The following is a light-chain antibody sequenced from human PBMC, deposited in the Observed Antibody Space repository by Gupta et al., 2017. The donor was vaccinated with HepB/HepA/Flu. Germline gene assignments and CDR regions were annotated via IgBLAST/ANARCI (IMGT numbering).Light chain of an antibody. Sequence: QSVLTQPPSLSAAPGQKVTISCPGSSSNIGRNYVSWYQQLPGTAPKLVIYENNKRPSGIPDRFSGSKSGTSATLGITGLQTGDEADYYCGTWDSSLSAVFGGGTKLTVL. CDR2: ENN. V-gene: IGLV1-51*02. J-gene: IGLJ2*01. CDR3: GTWDSSLSAV. CDR1: SSNIGRNY.